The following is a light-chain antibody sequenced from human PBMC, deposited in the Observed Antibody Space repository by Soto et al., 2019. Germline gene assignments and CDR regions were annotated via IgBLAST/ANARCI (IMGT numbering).Light chain of an antibody. J-gene: IGKJ5*01. CDR2: NVS. CDR3: MQGTHWIT. CDR1: QSLVYSDGNTY. Sequence: DVVMTQSPLSLPVTLGQPASISCRSSQSLVYSDGNTYLNWFQQRPGQSPRRLIYNVSNRDSGVPDRFSGSVSGTDFTLKISRVEAEDVGVYYCMQGTHWITFGQGTRLEIK. V-gene: IGKV2-30*01.